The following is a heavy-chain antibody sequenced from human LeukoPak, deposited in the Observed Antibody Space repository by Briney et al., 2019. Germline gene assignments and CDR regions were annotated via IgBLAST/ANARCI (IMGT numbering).Heavy chain of an antibody. CDR1: GYSFTSYW. CDR2: IYPGDSDT. CDR3: AISPRQTGIAVAGPDY. J-gene: IGHJ4*02. Sequence: GESLQISCKGSGYSFTSYWIGWVRQLPGKGLEWMGIIYPGDSDTRYSPSFQGQVTISADKSISTAYLQWSSLKASDTAMYYCAISPRQTGIAVAGPDYWGQGTLVTVSS. V-gene: IGHV5-51*01. D-gene: IGHD6-19*01.